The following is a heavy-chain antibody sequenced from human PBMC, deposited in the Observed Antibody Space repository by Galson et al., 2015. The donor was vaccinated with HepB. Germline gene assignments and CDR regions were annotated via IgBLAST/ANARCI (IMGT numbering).Heavy chain of an antibody. Sequence: SVKVSCKASGYTFTSYGISWVRQAPGQGLEWMGWISAYNGNTNYAQKLQGRVTMTTDTSTSTAYMELRSLRSDDTAVYYCARDAGYSCGVLIAVAADYWGQGTLVTVSS. V-gene: IGHV1-18*04. CDR1: GYTFTSYG. CDR3: ARDAGYSCGVLIAVAADY. D-gene: IGHD5-18*01. J-gene: IGHJ4*02. CDR2: ISAYNGNT.